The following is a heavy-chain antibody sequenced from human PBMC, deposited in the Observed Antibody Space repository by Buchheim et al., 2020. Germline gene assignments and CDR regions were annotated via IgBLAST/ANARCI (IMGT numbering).Heavy chain of an antibody. CDR1: GFTFSDYW. Sequence: EVQLVDSGGDLVQPGGSLRLSCETSGFTFSDYWMSWVRQAPGKGPEWVASIKQEGSERHYVDSVKGRFTPSRDNGRKSLFLQMNSLRGEDTAVYYCARGRRHFDYWGQGTL. CDR3: ARGRRHFDY. J-gene: IGHJ4*02. CDR2: IKQEGSER. V-gene: IGHV3-7*04.